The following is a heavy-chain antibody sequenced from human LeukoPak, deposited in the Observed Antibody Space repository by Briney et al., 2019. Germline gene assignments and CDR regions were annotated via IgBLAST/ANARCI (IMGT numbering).Heavy chain of an antibody. Sequence: ASVKVSCKASGYTFTTYGISWVRQAPGQGLEWMGWISAYNGNTNYAQKLQGRVTMTTDTSTSTAYKELRSLRSDDTAVYYCARSQAYYYDSSGYGGLDYWGQGTLVTVSS. V-gene: IGHV1-18*01. CDR3: ARSQAYYYDSSGYGGLDY. J-gene: IGHJ4*02. D-gene: IGHD3-22*01. CDR1: GYTFTTYG. CDR2: ISAYNGNT.